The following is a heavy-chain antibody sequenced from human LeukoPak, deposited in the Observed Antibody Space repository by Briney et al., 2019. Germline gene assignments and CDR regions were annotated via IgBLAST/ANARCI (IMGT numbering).Heavy chain of an antibody. CDR1: GFTFSSYG. CDR2: IWYDGSNK. V-gene: IGHV3-33*08. J-gene: IGHJ4*02. Sequence: PGESLRLSCAASGFTFSSYGMHWVRQAPGKGLEWVAVIWYDGSNKYYADSVKGRFTISRDNSKNTLDLQMNSLRAEDTAVYYCARHRGPTLYNTVYFDCWGQGTLVTVSS. D-gene: IGHD1-14*01. CDR3: ARHRGPTLYNTVYFDC.